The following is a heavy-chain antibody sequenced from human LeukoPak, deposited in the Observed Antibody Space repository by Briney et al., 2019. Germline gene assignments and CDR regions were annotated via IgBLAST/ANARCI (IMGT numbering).Heavy chain of an antibody. CDR3: ARDKIVGATHFDY. CDR1: GFTFSSYG. D-gene: IGHD1-26*01. Sequence: GGSLRLSCAASGFTFSSYGMHWVRQAPGKGLEWVAFIRYDGSNKYYADSVKGRFTISRDNSKNTLYLQMNSLRAEDTAVYYCARDKIVGATHFDYWGQGALVTVSS. J-gene: IGHJ4*02. CDR2: IRYDGSNK. V-gene: IGHV3-30*02.